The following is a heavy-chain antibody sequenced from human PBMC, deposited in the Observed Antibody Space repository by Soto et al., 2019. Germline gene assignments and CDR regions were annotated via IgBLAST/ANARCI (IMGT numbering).Heavy chain of an antibody. CDR3: LRQAREHYNSAGY. CDR2: IYYSGST. J-gene: IGHJ4*02. V-gene: IGHV4-59*08. Sequence: QVQLQESGPGLVKPSETLSLTCTVSGGSISSYYWSWIRQPPGKGLEWIGYIYYSGSTNYNPSLKSRVSISVDTSNNQFSLKLSSVTAADTAVYYCLRQAREHYNSAGYWGQGTLVTVSS. CDR1: GGSISSYY. D-gene: IGHD4-4*01.